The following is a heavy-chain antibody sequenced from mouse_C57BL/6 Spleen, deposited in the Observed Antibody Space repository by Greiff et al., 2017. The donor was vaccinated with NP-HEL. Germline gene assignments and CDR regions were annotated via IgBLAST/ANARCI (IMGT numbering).Heavy chain of an antibody. D-gene: IGHD2-4*01. CDR1: GYTFTDYN. J-gene: IGHJ4*01. CDR3: ARGEAYDYDGGDY. V-gene: IGHV1-22*01. Sequence: VQLKQSGPELVKPGASVKMSCKASGYTFTDYNMHWVKQSHGKSLEWIGYINPNNGGTSYNQKFKGKATLTVNKSSSTAYMELRSLTSEDSAVYYCARGEAYDYDGGDYWGQGTSVTVSS. CDR2: INPNNGGT.